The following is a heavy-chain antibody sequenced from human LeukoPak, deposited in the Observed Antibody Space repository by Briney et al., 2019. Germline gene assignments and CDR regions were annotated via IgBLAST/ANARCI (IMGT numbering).Heavy chain of an antibody. D-gene: IGHD3-22*01. CDR3: AKAGTMIVVVYYFDY. J-gene: IGHJ4*02. CDR1: GFTFSSYA. CDR2: ISGSGGST. Sequence: GGSLRLSCAAFGFTFSSYAMSWVRQAPGKGLEWVSAISGSGGSTYYADSVKGRFTISRDNSKNTLYLQMNSLRAEDTAVYYCAKAGTMIVVVYYFDYWGQGTLVTVSS. V-gene: IGHV3-23*01.